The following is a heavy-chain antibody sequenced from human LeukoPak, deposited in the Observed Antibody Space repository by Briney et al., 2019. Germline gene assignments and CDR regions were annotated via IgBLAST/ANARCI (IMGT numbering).Heavy chain of an antibody. D-gene: IGHD2-2*01. Sequence: ASVKVSCKASGYTFTSYAMHWVRQAPGQRLEWMGWINAGNSNTKYSQKFQGRVTITRDTSASTAYMELSSLRSEDTAVYYCARDLPFCSSTSCYLYNWFDPWGQGTLVTVSS. V-gene: IGHV1-3*01. CDR2: INAGNSNT. CDR3: ARDLPFCSSTSCYLYNWFDP. CDR1: GYTFTSYA. J-gene: IGHJ5*02.